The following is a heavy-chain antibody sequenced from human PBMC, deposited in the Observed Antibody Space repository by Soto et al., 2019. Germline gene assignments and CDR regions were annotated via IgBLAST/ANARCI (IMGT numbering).Heavy chain of an antibody. CDR1: SDSVSIWGYD. Sequence: SLACTVSSDSVSIWGYDWSLIRHHPWKCVEWSGYIYYSGSTYYNPSLKSRVTISVDTSKNQFSLKLSSVTAADTAVYYCARDSRYCSGGSCYSNYYSGMAFLRKGSTVPV. V-gene: IGHV4-31*03. J-gene: IGHJ6*04. CDR3: ARDSRYCSGGSCYSNYYSGMAF. D-gene: IGHD2-15*01. CDR2: IYYSGST.